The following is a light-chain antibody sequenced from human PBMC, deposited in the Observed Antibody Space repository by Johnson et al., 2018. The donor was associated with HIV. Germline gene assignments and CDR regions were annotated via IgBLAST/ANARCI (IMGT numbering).Light chain of an antibody. Sequence: SVLTQSPSVSAAPGQKFTISCSGTKSNIGNNYVSWYQQFPGTAPKLLIYENNKRSSGIPDRSSGSKSGTSATLCITGLQTGDAADYYCGTWDSSLRGGVFGSGTKVTVL. CDR1: KSNIGNNY. CDR3: GTWDSSLRGGV. V-gene: IGLV1-51*02. J-gene: IGLJ1*01. CDR2: ENN.